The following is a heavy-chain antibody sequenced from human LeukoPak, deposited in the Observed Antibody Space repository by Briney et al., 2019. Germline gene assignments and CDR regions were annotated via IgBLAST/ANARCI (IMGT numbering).Heavy chain of an antibody. Sequence: GSPRLSCAASGFTFTSYAMSWVRQAPGKGLEWVSSISGTSGSIYYADSVKGRFTISRDNSKNTLYLQMNSLRAEDTAVYYCAIEKEYSSSWTDCWGQGTLVTVSS. CDR3: AIEKEYSSSWTDC. CDR1: GFTFTSYA. CDR2: ISGTSGSI. J-gene: IGHJ4*02. V-gene: IGHV3-23*01. D-gene: IGHD6-13*01.